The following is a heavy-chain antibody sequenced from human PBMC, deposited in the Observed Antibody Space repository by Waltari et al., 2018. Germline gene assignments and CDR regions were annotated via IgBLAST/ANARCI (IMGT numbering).Heavy chain of an antibody. CDR2: IKEDGSEK. J-gene: IGHJ4*02. Sequence: EVQLVESGGGLVQPGGSLRLSCAASEFTFAYYWVTWVRQAPGKGLEWVANIKEDGSEKYYVDPVKGRLTISRDNAKNSLYLQMSSRRVEDTAVYYCATQSWSNFEYWGQGTLVTVSS. CDR1: EFTFAYYW. CDR3: ATQSWSNFEY. D-gene: IGHD3-3*01. V-gene: IGHV3-7*01.